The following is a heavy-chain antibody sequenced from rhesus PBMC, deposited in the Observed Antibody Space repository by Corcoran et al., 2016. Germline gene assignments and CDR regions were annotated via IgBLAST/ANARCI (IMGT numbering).Heavy chain of an antibody. CDR2: ISGSIGIT. J-gene: IGHJ4*01. D-gene: IGHD3-16*01. Sequence: QVQLQESGPGLVKPSETLSLTCAVSGGSISSSNWWSWIRQPPGKGLEWIGYISGSIGITYYHPSLKSRFTISTDTSKNQFSLKLSSVTAADTAVYYCARTYYSGSYYPRSFDYWGQGVLVTVSS. CDR1: GGSISSSNW. V-gene: IGHV4-65*01. CDR3: ARTYYSGSYYPRSFDY.